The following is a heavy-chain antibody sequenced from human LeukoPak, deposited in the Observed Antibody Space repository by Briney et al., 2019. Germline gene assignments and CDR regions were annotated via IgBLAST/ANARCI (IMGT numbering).Heavy chain of an antibody. CDR3: VRVKAAGGLAMSLFDS. Sequence: GGSLRLSCAASGIVVTTNYISWVRQAPGKGLEWVSLIHSNGDRHYADSVKGRFTISRDNFRNILYLQLTSLRAEDTAMYYCVRVKAAGGLAMSLFDSWGQGSLVTVSS. CDR1: GIVVTTNY. J-gene: IGHJ4*02. CDR2: IHSNGDR. V-gene: IGHV3-66*01. D-gene: IGHD4-23*01.